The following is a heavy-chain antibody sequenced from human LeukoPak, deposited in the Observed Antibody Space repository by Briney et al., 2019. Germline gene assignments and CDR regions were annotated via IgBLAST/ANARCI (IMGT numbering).Heavy chain of an antibody. D-gene: IGHD6-13*01. V-gene: IGHV4-59*01. J-gene: IGHJ2*01. CDR3: ARVYYSSSYDYWYFDL. Sequence: SETLSLTCTVSCVSISNYYCNWVRQPPGRGLEWVGYIFYSGSTNYNPPLRSRVTLSVDTSKNQFSLKLSSVTAADTAVYYCARVYYSSSYDYWYFDLWGRGTLVTVSS. CDR2: IFYSGST. CDR1: CVSISNYY.